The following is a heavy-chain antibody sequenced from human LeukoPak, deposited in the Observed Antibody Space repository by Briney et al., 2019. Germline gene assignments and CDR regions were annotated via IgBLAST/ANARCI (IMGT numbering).Heavy chain of an antibody. V-gene: IGHV3-23*01. CDR2: ISGSGGST. J-gene: IGHJ5*02. CDR3: AKGETYYYDSSGYYRT. D-gene: IGHD3-22*01. CDR1: GFTFSSYA. Sequence: GGSLRLSCAASGFTFSSYAMSWVRQAPGKGLEWVSAISGSGGSTYYADSVKGRFTISRDNSKNTLYLQMNSLRAEDTAVYYCAKGETYYYDSSGYYRTWGQGTLVTVSS.